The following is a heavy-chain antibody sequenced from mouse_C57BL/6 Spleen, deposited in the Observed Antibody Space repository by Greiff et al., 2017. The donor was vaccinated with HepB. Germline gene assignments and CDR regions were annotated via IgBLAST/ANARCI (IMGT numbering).Heavy chain of an antibody. V-gene: IGHV1-64*01. CDR2: IHPNSGST. D-gene: IGHD1-1*01. Sequence: VQGVESGAELVKPGASVKLSCKASGYTFTSYWMHWVKQRPGQGLEWIGMIHPNSGSTNYNEKFKSKATLTVDKSSSTAYMQLSSLTSEDSAVYYCASYYGSSYDWYFDVWGTGTTVTVSS. J-gene: IGHJ1*03. CDR1: GYTFTSYW. CDR3: ASYYGSSYDWYFDV.